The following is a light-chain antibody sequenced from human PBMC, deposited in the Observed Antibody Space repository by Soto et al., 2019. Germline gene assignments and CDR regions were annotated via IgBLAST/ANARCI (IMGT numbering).Light chain of an antibody. J-gene: IGLJ3*02. Sequence: QSVPTQPPSASGTPGQRVTITCYGDNSNIASNSVNWYQQLPGTAPKLLIYSDNRRPSGVPDRFSASKSGVSAFLTISGLQSDDEADYYCSSWDRSLDNWMFGGGTKLTVL. V-gene: IGLV1-44*01. CDR3: SSWDRSLDNWM. CDR1: NSNIASNS. CDR2: SDN.